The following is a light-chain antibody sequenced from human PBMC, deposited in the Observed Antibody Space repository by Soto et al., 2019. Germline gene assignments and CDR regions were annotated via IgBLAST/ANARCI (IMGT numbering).Light chain of an antibody. Sequence: DIQMTQSPSTLSASVGDRVTITCRASQSISSWLAWYQQKPGKAPKLLIYKASSLASGVPSRFSGSGSGTEFTLTISSLQPDDFATYHCQQYNSYSPSWTFRQGTKVEIK. J-gene: IGKJ1*01. CDR2: KAS. CDR1: QSISSW. V-gene: IGKV1-5*03. CDR3: QQYNSYSPSWT.